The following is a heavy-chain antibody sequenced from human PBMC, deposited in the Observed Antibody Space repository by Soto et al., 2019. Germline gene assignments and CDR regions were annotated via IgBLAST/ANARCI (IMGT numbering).Heavy chain of an antibody. CDR3: ARGLTDYYDNSANYFLDY. J-gene: IGHJ4*02. D-gene: IGHD3-22*01. CDR2: ISTYNGNT. CDR1: GYTFINYG. Sequence: QVQLVQSGAEVKKPGASVKVSCKASGYTFINYGVSWVRQAPGQGLDWLGWISTYNGNTRYAERLQGRVTMTTDTTTNTAYIELRNLRSDDTAVYYCARGLTDYYDNSANYFLDYWGQGTLVTVSS. V-gene: IGHV1-18*01.